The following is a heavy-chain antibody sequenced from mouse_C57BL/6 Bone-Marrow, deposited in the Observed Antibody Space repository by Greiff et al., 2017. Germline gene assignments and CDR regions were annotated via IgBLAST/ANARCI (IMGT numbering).Heavy chain of an antibody. CDR1: GYTFTSYW. V-gene: IGHV1-59*01. J-gene: IGHJ2*01. CDR2: IDPSDSYT. CDR3: ARSLYPPDD. Sequence: QVQLQQPGAELVRPGTSVKLSCKASGYTFTSYWMHWVKQRPGQGLEWIGVIDPSDSYTNYNQKFKGKATLTVDTSSSTAYMQLSSLTSEDSAVYYCARSLYPPDDWGQGTTLTVSS.